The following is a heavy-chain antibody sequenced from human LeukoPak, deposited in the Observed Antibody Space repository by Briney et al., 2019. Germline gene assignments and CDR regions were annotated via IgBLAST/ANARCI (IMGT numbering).Heavy chain of an antibody. V-gene: IGHV4-59*01. D-gene: IGHD6-13*01. Sequence: SETLSLTCTVSGGSISSYYWSWIRQPPGKGLEWIGYIYYSGYTNYNPSLKSRVTISVDTSKNQFSLKLSSVTAADTAIYYCARFYVAADNWFDPWGQGTLVTVSS. CDR1: GGSISSYY. CDR3: ARFYVAADNWFDP. J-gene: IGHJ5*02. CDR2: IYYSGYT.